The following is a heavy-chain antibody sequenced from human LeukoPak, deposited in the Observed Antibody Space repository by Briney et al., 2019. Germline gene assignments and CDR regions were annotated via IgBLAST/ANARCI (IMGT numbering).Heavy chain of an antibody. J-gene: IGHJ6*02. V-gene: IGHV3-21*04. CDR3: ARAQLWFGESSYGMDV. D-gene: IGHD3-10*01. CDR1: GFTFSSYS. Sequence: GGSLRLSCAASGFTFSSYSMNWVRQAPGKGLEWVSSISSSSSYIYYADSVKGRFTISRDNAKNSLYLQMNSLRAEDTAVYYCARAQLWFGESSYGMDVWGQGTTVTVSS. CDR2: ISSSSSYI.